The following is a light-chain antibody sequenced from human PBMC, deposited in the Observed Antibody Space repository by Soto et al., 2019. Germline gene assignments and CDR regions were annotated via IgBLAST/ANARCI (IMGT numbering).Light chain of an antibody. Sequence: QSVLTQPPSASGTPGQRVTISCSGSNSNIGRNTVNWYQQVPGTAPKVLIYNNNQRPSGVPDRFSGSESGTAASLAISGLRSEDEADYYCAVWDDSLHGVFGGGTKLTVL. CDR2: NNN. CDR1: NSNIGRNT. J-gene: IGLJ3*02. V-gene: IGLV1-44*01. CDR3: AVWDDSLHGV.